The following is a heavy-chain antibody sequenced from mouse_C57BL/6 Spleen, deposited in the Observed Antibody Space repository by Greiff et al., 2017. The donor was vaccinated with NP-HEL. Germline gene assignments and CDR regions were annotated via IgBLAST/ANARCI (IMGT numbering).Heavy chain of an antibody. CDR3: ARERDGYCRFAY. CDR2: IYPGSGST. D-gene: IGHD2-3*01. V-gene: IGHV1-55*01. Sequence: VQLQQPGAELVKPGASVKMSCKASGYTFTSYWITWVKQRPGQGLEWIGDIYPGSGSTNYNEKFKSKATLTVDTSSSTADMQLSSLTSEDSAVYYCARERDGYCRFAYWGQGTLVTVSA. J-gene: IGHJ3*01. CDR1: GYTFTSYW.